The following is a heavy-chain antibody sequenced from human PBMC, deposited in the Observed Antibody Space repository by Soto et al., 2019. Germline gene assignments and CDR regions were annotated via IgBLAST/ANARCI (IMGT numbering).Heavy chain of an antibody. CDR1: GFTFSSYA. D-gene: IGHD3-22*01. CDR2: ISSSSSYI. J-gene: IGHJ4*02. Sequence: GGSLRLSCAASGFTFSSYAMSWVRQDPGKGLEWVSSISSSSSYIYYADSVKGRFTISRDNAKNSLYLQMNSLRAEDTAVYYCARSGGSTMIVVVITGGFDYWGQGTLVTVSS. CDR3: ARSGGSTMIVVVITGGFDY. V-gene: IGHV3-21*01.